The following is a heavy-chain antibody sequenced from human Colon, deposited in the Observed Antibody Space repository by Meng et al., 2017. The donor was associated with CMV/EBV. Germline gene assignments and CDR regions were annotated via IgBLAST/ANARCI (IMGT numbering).Heavy chain of an antibody. V-gene: IGHV3-48*03. Sequence: GGSLRLSCVTSGLGLTFGDHAVSWVRQAPGKGLEWVSYISSSGSTIYYADSVKGRFTISRDNAKNSLYLQMNSLRAEDTAVYYCARGGCSSIGCYNGYWGQETLVTVSS. CDR2: ISSSGSTI. J-gene: IGHJ4*02. CDR1: GLGLTFGDHA. CDR3: ARGGCSSIGCYNGY. D-gene: IGHD2-2*02.